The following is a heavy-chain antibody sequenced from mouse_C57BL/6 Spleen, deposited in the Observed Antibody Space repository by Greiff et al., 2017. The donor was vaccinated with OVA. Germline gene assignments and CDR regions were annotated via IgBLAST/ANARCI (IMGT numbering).Heavy chain of an antibody. CDR1: GYTFTDYE. J-gene: IGHJ4*01. D-gene: IGHD1-1*01. CDR3: TRRPITTVVATDAMDY. Sequence: QVQLQQSGAELVRPGASVTLSCKASGYTFTDYEMHWVKQTPVHGLEWIGAIDPETGGTAYNQKFKGKAILTADKSSSTAYMELRSLTSEDSAVYYCTRRPITTVVATDAMDYWGQGTSVTVSS. V-gene: IGHV1-15*01. CDR2: IDPETGGT.